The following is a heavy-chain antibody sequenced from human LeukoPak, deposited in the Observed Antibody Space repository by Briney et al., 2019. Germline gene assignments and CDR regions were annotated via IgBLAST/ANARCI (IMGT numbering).Heavy chain of an antibody. CDR2: IYYSGST. CDR1: GGSISSYY. CDR3: ARDGVAAAGTL. V-gene: IGHV4-59*12. D-gene: IGHD6-13*01. Sequence: SETLSLTCIVSGGSISSYYWSWIRQPPGKGLEWIGYIYYSGSTNYKPSLKSRVTISVATSKNQFSLKLSSVTAADTAVYYCARDGVAAAGTLWGQGTLVTVSS. J-gene: IGHJ4*02.